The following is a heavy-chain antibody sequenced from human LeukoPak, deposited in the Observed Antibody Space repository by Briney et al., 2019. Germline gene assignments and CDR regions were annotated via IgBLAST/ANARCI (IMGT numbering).Heavy chain of an antibody. D-gene: IGHD5-12*01. CDR2: IYYSGST. J-gene: IGHJ4*02. CDR3: AREGGYSGYEIFDY. Sequence: PSETLSLTCTVSGGSISSYYWSWIRQPPGKGLEWIGSIYYSGSTYYNPSLKSRVTISVDKSKNQFSLKLSSVTAADTAVYYCAREGGYSGYEIFDYWGQGTLVTVSS. CDR1: GGSISSYY. V-gene: IGHV4-59*12.